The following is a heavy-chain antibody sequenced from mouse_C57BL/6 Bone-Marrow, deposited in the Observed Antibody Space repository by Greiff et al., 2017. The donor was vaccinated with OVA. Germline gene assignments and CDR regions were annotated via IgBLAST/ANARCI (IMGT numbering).Heavy chain of an antibody. Sequence: QVQLKESGAELARPGASVKMSCKASGYTFTSYTMHWVKQRPGQGLEWIGYINPSSGYTKYNQKFKDKATLTADKSSSTAYMQLSSLTSEDSAVYYCARLRGWGFDYWGQGTTLTVSS. D-gene: IGHD1-1*02. CDR2: INPSSGYT. CDR3: ARLRGWGFDY. CDR1: GYTFTSYT. J-gene: IGHJ2*01. V-gene: IGHV1-4*01.